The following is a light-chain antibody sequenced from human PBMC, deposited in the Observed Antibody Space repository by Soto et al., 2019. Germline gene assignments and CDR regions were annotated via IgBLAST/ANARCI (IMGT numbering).Light chain of an antibody. CDR1: QSVDSSY. V-gene: IGKV3-20*01. CDR3: QQYVSSTRT. Sequence: EIVLTQSPGTLSLSPGERATLSCRASQSVDSSYLAWYQQRPGQAPRLLIYGASSRATGIPDRFSGSGSGTKFLLTIRRLQPEDCALYSCQQYVSSTRTLGKGTKVDIK. CDR2: GAS. J-gene: IGKJ1*01.